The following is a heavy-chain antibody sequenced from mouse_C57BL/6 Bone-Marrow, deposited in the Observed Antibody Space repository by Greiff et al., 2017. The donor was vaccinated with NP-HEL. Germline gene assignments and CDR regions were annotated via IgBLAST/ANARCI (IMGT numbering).Heavy chain of an antibody. D-gene: IGHD1-2*01. V-gene: IGHV1-81*01. Sequence: QVQLQQSGAELARPGASVKLSCKASGYTFTSYGISWVKQRTGQGLEWIGEIYPRSGNTYYNEKFKGKATLTADNSSSTAYMELLSLTSEASAVYFCSRESYYYGCAMDYWGQGTSVTVSS. J-gene: IGHJ4*01. CDR2: IYPRSGNT. CDR1: GYTFTSYG. CDR3: SRESYYYGCAMDY.